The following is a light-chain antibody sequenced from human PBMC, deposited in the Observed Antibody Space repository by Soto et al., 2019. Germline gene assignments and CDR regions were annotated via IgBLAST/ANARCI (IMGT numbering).Light chain of an antibody. J-gene: IGKJ2*03. CDR3: LQFKTFPRS. CDR1: QAFTDD. CDR2: AAS. V-gene: IGKV1-17*01. Sequence: DIQMTQSPSSLSASVGDRVTITCRASQAFTDDLAWYQQKPGQAPKRLIYAASSLDSGIPSRFSGSGSGRELTLTIGSRQPEDFAPYYGLQFKTFPRSFGKGTSWRSN.